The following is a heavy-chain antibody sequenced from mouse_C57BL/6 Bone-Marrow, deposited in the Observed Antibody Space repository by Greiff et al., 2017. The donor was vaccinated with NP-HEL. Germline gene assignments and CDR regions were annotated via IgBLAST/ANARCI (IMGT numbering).Heavy chain of an antibody. CDR1: GYTFTSYW. V-gene: IGHV1-72*01. D-gene: IGHD1-1*01. Sequence: QVQLQQPGAELVKPGASVKLSCKASGYTFTSYWMHWVKQRPGRGLEWIGRIDPNSGGTKYNEKFKSKATLTVDKPSSTAYMQLSSLTSEDSAVYYCASYAVAGAMDYWGQGTSVTVSS. CDR3: ASYAVAGAMDY. J-gene: IGHJ4*01. CDR2: IDPNSGGT.